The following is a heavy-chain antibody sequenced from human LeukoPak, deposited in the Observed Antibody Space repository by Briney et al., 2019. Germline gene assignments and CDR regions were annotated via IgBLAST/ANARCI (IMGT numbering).Heavy chain of an antibody. V-gene: IGHV3-66*01. CDR1: GFTVSSNY. CDR2: IYSGGST. Sequence: PGGPLRLSCAASGFTVSSNYMSWVRQAPGKGLEWVSVIYSGGSTYYADSVKGRFTISRDNSKNTLYLQMNSLRAEDTAVYYCATDYGSGSRYYYYYYMDVWGKGTTVTISS. J-gene: IGHJ6*03. D-gene: IGHD3-10*01. CDR3: ATDYGSGSRYYYYYYMDV.